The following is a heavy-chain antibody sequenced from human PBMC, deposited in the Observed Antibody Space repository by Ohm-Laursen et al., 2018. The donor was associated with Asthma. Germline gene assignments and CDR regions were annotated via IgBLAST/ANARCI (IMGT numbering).Heavy chain of an antibody. CDR2: INPSGGST. CDR1: GYTFTSYY. J-gene: IGHJ6*02. Sequence: ASVKVSCKVSGYTFTSYYMHWVRQAPGQGLEWMGIINPSGGSTSYAQKFQGRVTMTRDTSTSTVYMELSSLRSEDTAVYYCARQSRDGYRDVYYYYGMDVWGQGTTVTVSS. V-gene: IGHV1-46*01. CDR3: ARQSRDGYRDVYYYYGMDV. D-gene: IGHD5-24*01.